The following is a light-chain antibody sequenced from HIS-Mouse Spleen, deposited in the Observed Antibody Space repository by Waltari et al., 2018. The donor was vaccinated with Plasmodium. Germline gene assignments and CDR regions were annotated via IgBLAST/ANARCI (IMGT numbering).Light chain of an antibody. CDR3: YSTDSSGNHRV. J-gene: IGLJ3*02. CDR1: AFPKKS. Sequence: EPTQPPSVSVSPGPPARTPSSGDAFPKKSAYWYQQKSGQAPVLVIYEDSKRPSGIPERFSGSSSGTMATLTISGAQVEDEADYYCYSTDSSGNHRVFGGGTKLTVL. CDR2: EDS. V-gene: IGLV3-10*01.